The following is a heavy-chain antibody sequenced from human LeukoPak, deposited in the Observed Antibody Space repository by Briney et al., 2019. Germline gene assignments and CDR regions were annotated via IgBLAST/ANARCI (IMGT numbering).Heavy chain of an antibody. CDR3: AREIGSAARGR. J-gene: IGHJ4*02. Sequence: GVSLTLLCATSGFIFDCYQMRWPPRAQGEGGGGVANRKENGSEKYYVDSVKGRFTISRDNAKNSVYLQMKSLRAGDTAMYYCAREIGSAARGRWGQGTLVIVS. D-gene: IGHD6-13*01. CDR1: GFIFDCYQ. CDR2: RKENGSEK. V-gene: IGHV3-7*05.